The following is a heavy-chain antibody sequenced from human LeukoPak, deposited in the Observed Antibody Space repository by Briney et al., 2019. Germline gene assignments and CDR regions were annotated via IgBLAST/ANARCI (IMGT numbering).Heavy chain of an antibody. CDR3: AKGEDAFDI. V-gene: IGHV3-30*18. Sequence: GGSLRLSCAASGFTFSSYGMHWVRQAPGKGLEWVAVISYDGSNKYYADSVKGRFTISRDNSKNTLYLHMNSLRAEDTAVYYCAKGEDAFDIWGQGTMVTLSS. CDR1: GFTFSSYG. CDR2: ISYDGSNK. J-gene: IGHJ3*02.